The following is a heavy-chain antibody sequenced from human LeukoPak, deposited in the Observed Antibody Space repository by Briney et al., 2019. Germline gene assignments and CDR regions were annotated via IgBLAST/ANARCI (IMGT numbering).Heavy chain of an antibody. CDR2: IYTSGST. V-gene: IGHV4-61*02. CDR1: GGSISSGSYY. Sequence: SETLSLTCTVSGGSISSGSYYWSWIRQPAGKGLEWIGRIYTSGSTNYNPSLKSRVTISVDTSKNQFSLKLSSVTAADTAVYYCAREDYGGDFQHWGQGTLVTVSS. D-gene: IGHD4/OR15-4a*01. J-gene: IGHJ1*01. CDR3: AREDYGGDFQH.